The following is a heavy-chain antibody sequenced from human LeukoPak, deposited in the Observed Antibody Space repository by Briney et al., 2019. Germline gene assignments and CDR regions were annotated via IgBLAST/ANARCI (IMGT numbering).Heavy chain of an antibody. CDR3: VYSNYYYYYGMDV. CDR1: GGSFSGYY. V-gene: IGHV4-34*01. J-gene: IGHJ6*02. D-gene: IGHD4-11*01. Sequence: RPSETLSLTCAVYGGSFSGYYWSWIRQPPGKGLEWIGEINHSGSTNYNPSLKSRVTISVDTSKNQFSLKLSSVTAADTAVYYCVYSNYYYYYGMDVWGQGTTVTVSS. CDR2: INHSGST.